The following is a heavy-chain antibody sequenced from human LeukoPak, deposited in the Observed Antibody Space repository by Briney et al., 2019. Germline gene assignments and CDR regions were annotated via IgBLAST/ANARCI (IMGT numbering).Heavy chain of an antibody. V-gene: IGHV1-46*01. CDR2: INPSGGST. Sequence: GASVPVSCQASGYTFTSYYMHWVRQAPGQGLAWMGIINPSGGSTSYAQKFQGRVTMTRDTSTSTVYMELSSLRSEDTAVYYCAREGDVDTATWHWFDTWGQGTLVTVSS. D-gene: IGHD5-18*01. J-gene: IGHJ5*02. CDR1: GYTFTSYY. CDR3: AREGDVDTATWHWFDT.